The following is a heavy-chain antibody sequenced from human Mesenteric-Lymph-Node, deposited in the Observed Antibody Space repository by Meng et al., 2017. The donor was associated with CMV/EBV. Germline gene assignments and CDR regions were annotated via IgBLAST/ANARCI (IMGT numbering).Heavy chain of an antibody. CDR3: AKDQGRRDALEWFSYYYYGMDV. CDR1: GFTFSSYS. CDR2: IWYDGTVK. J-gene: IGHJ6*02. Sequence: GESLKISCAASGFTFSSYSMNWVRQAPGKGLEWVALIWYDGTVKYYVDSVKGRFTISRANSKNTLYLQMNSLTAEDTAVYYCAKDQGRRDALEWFSYYYYGMDVWGQGTTVTVSS. D-gene: IGHD3-3*01. V-gene: IGHV3-33*06.